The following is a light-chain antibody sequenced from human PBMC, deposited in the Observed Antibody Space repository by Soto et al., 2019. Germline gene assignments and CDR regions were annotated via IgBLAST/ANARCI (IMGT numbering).Light chain of an antibody. V-gene: IGLV2-8*01. J-gene: IGLJ2*01. CDR3: QSYDSSNKDVV. CDR2: EVT. Sequence: QSALTQPPSASGSPGQSVTISCTGTSSDVGDYNYVSWYQQHPGKAPKLMIYEVTKRPSGVPARFSGSKSGNTASLTVSGLKTEDEADYYCQSYDSSNKDVVFGGGTQLTVL. CDR1: SSDVGDYNY.